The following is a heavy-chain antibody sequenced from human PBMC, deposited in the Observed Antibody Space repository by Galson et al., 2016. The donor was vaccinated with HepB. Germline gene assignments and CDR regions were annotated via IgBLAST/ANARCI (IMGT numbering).Heavy chain of an antibody. J-gene: IGHJ4*02. D-gene: IGHD3-3*01. Sequence: LSLTCTVSGDSIRSGSYYWSWIRQPAGKGLEWIGRIHTSGSTKYNLSLRRRVTISVDTSKNQFSLKLSSVTAADTAVYYCARGVYDFWSGYPEYYFEYWGQGTLVTVSS. V-gene: IGHV4-61*02. CDR2: IHTSGST. CDR1: GDSIRSGSYY. CDR3: ARGVYDFWSGYPEYYFEY.